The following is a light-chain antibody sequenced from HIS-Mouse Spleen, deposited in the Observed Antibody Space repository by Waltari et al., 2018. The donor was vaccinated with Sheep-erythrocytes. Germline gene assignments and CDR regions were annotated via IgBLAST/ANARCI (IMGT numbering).Light chain of an antibody. CDR3: QAWDSSTVV. V-gene: IGLV3-1*01. CDR2: HDR. Sequence: SYELTQPPSVSVSPGQTASITCSGDKLGDKYACWYQQKPGQSPGLVIYHDRKRPSGIPARFSGSNSWNTATLTISGTQAMDEADYYCQAWDSSTVVFGGGTKLTVL. CDR1: KLGDKY. J-gene: IGLJ2*01.